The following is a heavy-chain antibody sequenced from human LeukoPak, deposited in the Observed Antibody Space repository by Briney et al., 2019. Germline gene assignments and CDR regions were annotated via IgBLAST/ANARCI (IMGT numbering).Heavy chain of an antibody. Sequence: GGSLRLPCAASGFTFSSYWMSWVRQAPGKGLEWVANIKQDGSEKYYVDSVKGRFTISRDNAKNSLYLQMNSLRAEDTAVYYCAREVAREITMIVVVTPYFDYWGQGTLVTVSS. CDR1: GFTFSSYW. CDR2: IKQDGSEK. CDR3: AREVAREITMIVVVTPYFDY. V-gene: IGHV3-7*01. D-gene: IGHD3-22*01. J-gene: IGHJ4*02.